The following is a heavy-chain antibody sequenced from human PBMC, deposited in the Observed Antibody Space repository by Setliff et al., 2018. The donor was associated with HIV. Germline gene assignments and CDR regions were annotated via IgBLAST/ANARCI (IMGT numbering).Heavy chain of an antibody. CDR1: GGPLSGHY. D-gene: IGHD2-2*01. CDR2: TSHSGKT. Sequence: SETLSLTCAVYGGPLSGHYWSWIRQPPGQGLEWIGETSHSGKTNYNPSLKSRVTISVDTSESQFSLKLTSVTAADTAVYYCVTSSSWSSRLNFWGPGMLVTVSS. J-gene: IGHJ4*02. V-gene: IGHV4-34*01. CDR3: VTSSSWSSRLNF.